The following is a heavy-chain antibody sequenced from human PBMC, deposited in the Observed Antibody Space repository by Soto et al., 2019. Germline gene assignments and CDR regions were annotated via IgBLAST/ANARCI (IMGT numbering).Heavy chain of an antibody. Sequence: ASVKVSCKLSGYTLTELSMHWVRQLPGGGLEWMGGFDPEDGKTIYAQQFQGRLTMTEDTSADLAYMELNSLRSEDTAVYYCATALTSARGYWTGHWADPYIDVWGEGTTVTVSS. CDR3: ATALTSARGYWTGHWADPYIDV. D-gene: IGHD2-8*02. J-gene: IGHJ6*03. CDR1: GYTLTELS. V-gene: IGHV1-24*01. CDR2: FDPEDGKT.